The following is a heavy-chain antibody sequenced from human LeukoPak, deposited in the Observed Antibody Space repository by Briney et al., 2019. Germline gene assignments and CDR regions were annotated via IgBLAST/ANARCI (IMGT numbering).Heavy chain of an antibody. V-gene: IGHV4-38-2*01. CDR2: IYHSGST. Sequence: SETLSLTCAVSGYSISSGYYWGWIRQPPGKGLEWIGSIYHSGSTYYNPSLKSRVTISVDTSKNQFSLKLSSVTAADTAVYYCARHYYYGWGSYRYEDYWGQGTLVTVSS. J-gene: IGHJ4*02. CDR3: ARHYYYGWGSYRYEDY. D-gene: IGHD3-16*02. CDR1: GYSISSGYY.